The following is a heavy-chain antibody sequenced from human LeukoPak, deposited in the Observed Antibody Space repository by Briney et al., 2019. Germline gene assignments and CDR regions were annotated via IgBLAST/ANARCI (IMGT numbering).Heavy chain of an antibody. D-gene: IGHD3-22*01. CDR1: GFTFSTYA. CDR3: AKDLPRTYYDSSGYSFDH. V-gene: IGHV3-23*01. J-gene: IGHJ4*02. Sequence: GGSLRLSCAASGFTFSTYAMSWVRQAPGKGLEWVSAISGSGGSTYYADSVKCRFTISRDNSKNTLYLQMNSLRAEDTALYYCAKDLPRTYYDSSGYSFDHWGQGTLVTVSS. CDR2: ISGSGGST.